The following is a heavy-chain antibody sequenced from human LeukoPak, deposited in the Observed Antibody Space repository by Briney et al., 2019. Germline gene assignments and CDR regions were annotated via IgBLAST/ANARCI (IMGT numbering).Heavy chain of an antibody. J-gene: IGHJ4*02. CDR3: AKGPSYGSRCDFLDS. Sequence: PGGSLRLSCAASGFTSSDYYMSWIRQAPGKGLEWVSYISSSGSAIYYADSVKGRFTISRDDAKNSLFLEMNTLRVEDTAVYYCAKGPSYGSRCDFLDSWGQGTLVSVSS. V-gene: IGHV3-11*01. CDR1: GFTSSDYY. CDR2: ISSSGSAI. D-gene: IGHD3-10*01.